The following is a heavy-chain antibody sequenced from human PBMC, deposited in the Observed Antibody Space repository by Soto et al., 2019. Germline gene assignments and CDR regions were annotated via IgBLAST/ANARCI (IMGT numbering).Heavy chain of an antibody. CDR2: ISCYNGDT. V-gene: IGHV1-18*04. CDR1: GYTFSSRG. D-gene: IGHD4-17*01. Sequence: QVKMVQSGTEVKEPGASVKVSCKASGYTFSSRGISWVRQAPGQGLEWLGWISCYNGDTFYAQKVQDRVTMTTDRSTSTAYLDLRNLRSDDTAVYYCAVGVDYGDYGDFDSWGQGTLVTVSS. J-gene: IGHJ4*02. CDR3: AVGVDYGDYGDFDS.